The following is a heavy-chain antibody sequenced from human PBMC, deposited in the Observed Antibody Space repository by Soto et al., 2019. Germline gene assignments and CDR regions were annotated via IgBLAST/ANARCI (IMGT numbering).Heavy chain of an antibody. J-gene: IGHJ5*02. CDR2: ISANNGNT. CDR1: GYTFTSYG. Sequence: QVQLVQSGAEVKKPGASVKVSCKASGYTFTSYGITWVRKAPAQGLEWMGWISANNGNTKYAQNFQGRVTMTTDTSTSTAYMELRSLRSDDTAVYYCARAYSPGLFDPWGQGTLVTVSS. V-gene: IGHV1-18*01. CDR3: ARAYSPGLFDP. D-gene: IGHD2-15*01.